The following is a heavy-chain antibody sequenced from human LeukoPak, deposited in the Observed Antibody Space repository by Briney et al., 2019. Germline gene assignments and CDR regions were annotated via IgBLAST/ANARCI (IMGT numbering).Heavy chain of an antibody. CDR2: IRYDGSNQ. J-gene: IGHJ4*02. V-gene: IGHV3-30*02. D-gene: IGHD6-19*01. Sequence: GGSLRLSXAASGFTFSSYGMHWVRQAPGKGLEWVTFIRYDGSNQYYADSVKGRFTISRDNSKNTMYLQMNSLTAEDTAVYYCAKDANSGWSYFDYWGQGALVTVSS. CDR1: GFTFSSYG. CDR3: AKDANSGWSYFDY.